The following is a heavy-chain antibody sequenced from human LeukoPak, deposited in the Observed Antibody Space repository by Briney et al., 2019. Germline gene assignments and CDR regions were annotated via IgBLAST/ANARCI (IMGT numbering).Heavy chain of an antibody. CDR1: GLTVNNYA. Sequence: GGSLRLACVASGLTVNNYAMTWVRQAPGKGLEWVSTIGNGGTYYADSVKGRFTISRDKSKNTLYLQLNSLTADDTAVYYCAKSPLRSYGSDPTTDYWGQGTLVTVSS. V-gene: IGHV3-23*01. D-gene: IGHD4-17*01. J-gene: IGHJ4*02. CDR3: AKSPLRSYGSDPTTDY. CDR2: IGNGGT.